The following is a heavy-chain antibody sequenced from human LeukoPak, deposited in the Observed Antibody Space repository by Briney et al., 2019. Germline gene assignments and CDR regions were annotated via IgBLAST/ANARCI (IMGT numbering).Heavy chain of an antibody. V-gene: IGHV3-48*01. D-gene: IGHD3-10*01. J-gene: IGHJ4*02. CDR2: ISSSSSTI. CDR1: GFTFSSYT. CDR3: ARDLMVRGIISLPDY. Sequence: GGSLKLSCEASGFTFSSYTMNWVRQAPGKGLEGVSYISSSSSTIYYADSVKGRFTISRDNAKNSLYLQMNSLRAEDTAVYYCARDLMVRGIISLPDYWGQGTLVTVSS.